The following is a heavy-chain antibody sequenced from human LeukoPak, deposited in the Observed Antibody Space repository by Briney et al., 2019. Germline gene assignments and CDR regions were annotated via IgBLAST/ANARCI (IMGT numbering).Heavy chain of an antibody. V-gene: IGHV4-4*07. D-gene: IGHD3-22*01. CDR3: ARDLNIYDSSGRLDY. CDR1: GGSISSYY. J-gene: IGHJ4*02. CDR2: IYTSGST. Sequence: SETLSLTCTVSGGSISSYYWSWIRQPAGKGLEWIGRIYTSGSTNYNPSLKSRVTMSVDTSKNQFSLELSSVTAADTAVYYCARDLNIYDSSGRLDYWGQGTLVTVSS.